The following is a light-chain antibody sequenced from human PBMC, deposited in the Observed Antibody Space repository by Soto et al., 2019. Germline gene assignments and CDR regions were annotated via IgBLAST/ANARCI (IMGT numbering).Light chain of an antibody. V-gene: IGLV3-1*01. CDR3: QAWDSSTAGV. J-gene: IGLJ1*01. CDR1: KLGNKY. Sequence: SYELTQPPSVSVSPGQTASITCSGDKLGNKYACWYQQKPGQSPVLVIYQDTKRPSGIPERFSGSNSGNTATLTISETQAMGEADYYCQAWDSSTAGVFGTGTKLTVL. CDR2: QDT.